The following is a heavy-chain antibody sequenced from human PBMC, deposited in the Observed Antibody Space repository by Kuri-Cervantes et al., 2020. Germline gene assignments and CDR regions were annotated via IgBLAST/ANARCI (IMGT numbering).Heavy chain of an antibody. V-gene: IGHV4-34*01. CDR3: ALSTHIAAANFDY. J-gene: IGHJ4*02. D-gene: IGHD6-13*01. CDR2: IYYSGST. Sequence: SETLSLTCAVYGGSFSGYYWSWIRQAPGKGLEWIGNIYYSGSTYYNPSLKSRVTISVDTSKNQFSLKLSSVTAADTAVYYCALSTHIAAANFDYWGQGTRGTGSS. CDR1: GGSFSGYY.